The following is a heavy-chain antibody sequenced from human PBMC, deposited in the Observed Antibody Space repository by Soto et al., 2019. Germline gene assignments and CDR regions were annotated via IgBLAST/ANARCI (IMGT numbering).Heavy chain of an antibody. D-gene: IGHD2-15*01. Sequence: GGSLRLSCEGSEFTVSGHAMTWIRQAPGKGPEWVSTITADGGTYYADSVKGRFAMSRDTSENTLYLQMNSLGAGDTAVYYCARTWRDCSGGSCYSGLYYGMDVWGQGTTVTVSS. CDR3: ARTWRDCSGGSCYSGLYYGMDV. CDR1: EFTVSGHA. CDR2: ITADGGT. V-gene: IGHV3-23*01. J-gene: IGHJ6*02.